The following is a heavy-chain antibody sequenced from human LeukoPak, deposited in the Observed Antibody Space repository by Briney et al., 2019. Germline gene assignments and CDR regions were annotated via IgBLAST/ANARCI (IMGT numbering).Heavy chain of an antibody. Sequence: GGSLRLSCAASGFTFRNYEMNWVRQAPGKGLEWVSYISSRGDTIYYADSVKGRFTISRDNAKSSLYLQMNSLRAEDTAVYYCARAAPYLAGAYYYGMDVWGQGTTVTVSS. J-gene: IGHJ6*02. D-gene: IGHD6-19*01. CDR3: ARAAPYLAGAYYYGMDV. CDR1: GFTFRNYE. CDR2: ISSRGDTI. V-gene: IGHV3-48*03.